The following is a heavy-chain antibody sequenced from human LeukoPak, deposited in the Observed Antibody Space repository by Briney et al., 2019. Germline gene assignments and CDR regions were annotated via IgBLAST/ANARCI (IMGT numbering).Heavy chain of an antibody. CDR1: GFTFSSYS. CDR3: ARGLCSSTACYQGPFDF. CDR2: ITNKTYGGTT. Sequence: GGSLRLSCAASGFTFSSYSMNWVRQAPGKGLEWVGHITNKTYGGTTDYAAPVKDRFIISRDDSKNTLYLQMNRLRTDDTAVYYCARGLCSSTACYQGPFDFWGQGMLVTVSS. J-gene: IGHJ4*02. D-gene: IGHD2-2*01. V-gene: IGHV3-15*01.